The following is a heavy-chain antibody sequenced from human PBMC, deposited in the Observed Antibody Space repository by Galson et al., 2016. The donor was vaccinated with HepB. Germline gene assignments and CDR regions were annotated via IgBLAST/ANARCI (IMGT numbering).Heavy chain of an antibody. J-gene: IGHJ3*02. D-gene: IGHD3-10*01. V-gene: IGHV1-8*01. CDR2: MSPSSANT. CDR1: GYPFTTYD. Sequence: SVKVSCKASGYPFTTYDINWVRQATGQGPEWMGWMSPSSANTGYAQTFQGRVTMTRDTSISTAYMELSSLRSEDTAVYYCATWRKRGDKNDVFDMWGQGTMVTVSS. CDR3: ATWRKRGDKNDVFDM.